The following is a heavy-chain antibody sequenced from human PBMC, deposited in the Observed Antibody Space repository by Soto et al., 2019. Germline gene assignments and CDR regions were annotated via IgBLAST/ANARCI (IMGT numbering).Heavy chain of an antibody. CDR1: GYTFNSYG. Sequence: QVQLVHSGAEVKKPGASVKVSCKASGYTFNSYGVSWVRQAPGQGLEWMGWISAYNGNTKYEQKFQGRVTMTTDTSTITAYLELRTLRSDDTDLYYCTRDLSMGGTDASDIWGQGTKVTVSS. D-gene: IGHD3-16*01. V-gene: IGHV1-18*01. J-gene: IGHJ3*02. CDR2: ISAYNGNT. CDR3: TRDLSMGGTDASDI.